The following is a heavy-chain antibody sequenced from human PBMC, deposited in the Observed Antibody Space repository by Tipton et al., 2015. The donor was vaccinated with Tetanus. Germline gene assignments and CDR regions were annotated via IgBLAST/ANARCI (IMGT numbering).Heavy chain of an antibody. CDR2: VHNTGKD. CDR3: ARTGLVGHMPAFDS. V-gene: IGHV4-59*07. Sequence: TLSLTCIVSGGSISTYYWSWIRQRPGRGLEWVGYVHNTGKDNYNPSLRSRVTLSVDTSKNQFSLQMSSVTPADTAVYYCARTGLVGHMPAFDSWGQGTLVTVSS. CDR1: GGSISTYY. J-gene: IGHJ4*02. D-gene: IGHD2-2*01.